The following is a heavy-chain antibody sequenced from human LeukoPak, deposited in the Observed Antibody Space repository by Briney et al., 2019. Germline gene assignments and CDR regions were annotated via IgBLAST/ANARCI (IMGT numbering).Heavy chain of an antibody. D-gene: IGHD5-24*01. CDR3: ARGDRDPYFDY. CDR2: IDYSGST. Sequence: SETLSLTCTVSGGSISSGGYYWSWVRQHPGKGLEWIGYIDYSGSTYYNPSLKGRVTILVDTSKNQFSLKLSSVTAADTAVYYCARGDRDPYFDYWGQGSLVTVSS. V-gene: IGHV4-31*03. J-gene: IGHJ4*02. CDR1: GGSISSGGYY.